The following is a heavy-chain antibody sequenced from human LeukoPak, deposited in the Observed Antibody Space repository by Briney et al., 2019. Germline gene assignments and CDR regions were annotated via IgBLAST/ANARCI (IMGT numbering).Heavy chain of an antibody. CDR1: GYTFTSYA. CDR2: INTNTGNP. D-gene: IGHD3-10*01. V-gene: IGHV7-4-1*02. J-gene: IGHJ4*02. CDR3: ARVPRSYYYGSASTYYFDY. Sequence: GASVKVSCKASGYTFTSYAMNWVRQAPGQGLEWMGWINTNTGNPTYAQGFTGRFVFSLDTSVSTAYLQISSLKAEDTAVYYCARVPRSYYYGSASTYYFDYWGQGTLVTVSS.